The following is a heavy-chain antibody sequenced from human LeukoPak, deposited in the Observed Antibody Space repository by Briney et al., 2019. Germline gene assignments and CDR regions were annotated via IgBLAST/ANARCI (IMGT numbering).Heavy chain of an antibody. CDR3: ASRLSYCSSTSCHYYGMDV. CDR2: IYPGDSDT. CDR1: GYSFTSYW. Sequence: LGESLKISCKGSGYSFTSYWIGWVRQMPGKGLEWMVIIYPGDSDTRHSPSFQGQVTISADKSISTAYLQWSSLKASDTATYYCASRLSYCSSTSCHYYGMDVWGQGTTVTVSS. D-gene: IGHD2-2*01. V-gene: IGHV5-51*01. J-gene: IGHJ6*02.